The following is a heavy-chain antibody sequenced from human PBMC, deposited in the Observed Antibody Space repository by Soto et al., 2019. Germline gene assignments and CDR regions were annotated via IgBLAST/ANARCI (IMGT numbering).Heavy chain of an antibody. CDR1: GYTFTSYG. Sequence: ASVKVSCKASGYTFTSYGISWVRQAPGQGLEWMGWISAYNGNTNYAQKLQGRVTMTTDTSTSTAYMELRSLRSDDTAVYYCARAGQTYYDFWSGYKGGYNWFDPWGQGTLVTVSS. V-gene: IGHV1-18*01. CDR2: ISAYNGNT. J-gene: IGHJ5*02. CDR3: ARAGQTYYDFWSGYKGGYNWFDP. D-gene: IGHD3-3*01.